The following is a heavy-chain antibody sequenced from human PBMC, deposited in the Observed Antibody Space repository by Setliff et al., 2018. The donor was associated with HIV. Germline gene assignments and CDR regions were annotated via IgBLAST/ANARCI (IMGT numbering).Heavy chain of an antibody. D-gene: IGHD6-6*01. J-gene: IGHJ4*02. CDR2: IYYSGTT. CDR1: GGSISNQY. Sequence: SDTLSLTCTVSGGSISNQYWSWIRQPQGKGLEWIGYIYYSGTTHYNPSLKSRVAMSVDTSKNQFSLDLTSVTPADTAVYYCARLRVSSSSRTFDHWGQGIWVTVS. V-gene: IGHV4-59*07. CDR3: ARLRVSSSSRTFDH.